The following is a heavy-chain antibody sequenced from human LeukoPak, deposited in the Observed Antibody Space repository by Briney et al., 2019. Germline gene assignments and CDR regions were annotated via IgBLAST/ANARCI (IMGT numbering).Heavy chain of an antibody. V-gene: IGHV3-21*01. CDR3: AKILGMVADYYYYGMDV. Sequence: GGSLRLSCAASGFTFSSYSMNWVRQAPGKGLEWVSSISSSSSYIYYADSVKGRFTISRDNAKNSLYLQMNSLRAEDTAVYYCAKILGMVADYYYYGMDVWGQGTTVTVSS. D-gene: IGHD1-26*01. CDR1: GFTFSSYS. CDR2: ISSSSSYI. J-gene: IGHJ6*02.